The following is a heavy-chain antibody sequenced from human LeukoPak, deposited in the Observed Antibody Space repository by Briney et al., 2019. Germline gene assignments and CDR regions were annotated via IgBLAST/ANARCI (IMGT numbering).Heavy chain of an antibody. CDR2: IYYSGST. Sequence: SETLSLTCTVSGGSISSSSYYWGWIRQPPGKGLEWIGSIYYSGSTYYNPSLKSRVTISVDTSKNQFSLKLRSVTAADTAVYYCARSYRRDGYNWVPDYWGQGTLVTVSS. V-gene: IGHV4-39*07. J-gene: IGHJ4*02. CDR1: GGSISSSSYY. CDR3: ARSYRRDGYNWVPDY. D-gene: IGHD5-24*01.